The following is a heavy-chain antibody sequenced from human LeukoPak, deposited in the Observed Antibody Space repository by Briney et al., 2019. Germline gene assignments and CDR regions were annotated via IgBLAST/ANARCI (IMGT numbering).Heavy chain of an antibody. J-gene: IGHJ6*02. D-gene: IGHD3-3*01. CDR3: ARDSFWSGRGGDYYYGMDV. V-gene: IGHV4-59*01. CDR1: GGSISSYY. Sequence: SETLSLTCTVSGGSISSYYWSWIRQPPGKGLEWIGYIYYSGSTNYNPSLKSRVTISVDTSKNQFSLKLSSVTAADTAVYYCARDSFWSGRGGDYYYGMDVWGQGTTVTVSS. CDR2: IYYSGST.